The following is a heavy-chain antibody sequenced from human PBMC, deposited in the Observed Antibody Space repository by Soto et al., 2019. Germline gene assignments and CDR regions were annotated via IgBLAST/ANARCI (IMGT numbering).Heavy chain of an antibody. CDR1: GFTFSSYG. J-gene: IGHJ6*02. V-gene: IGHV3-30*18. CDR3: AKDGYSSSYYYYGMDV. Sequence: QVQLVESGGGVVQPGRSLRLSCAASGFTFSSYGMHWVRQAPGKGLEWVAVISYDGSNKYYADSVKGRFTISRDNSKNTLYLQMNSLRAEDTAVYYCAKDGYSSSYYYYGMDVWGQGTTVTVSS. D-gene: IGHD6-13*01. CDR2: ISYDGSNK.